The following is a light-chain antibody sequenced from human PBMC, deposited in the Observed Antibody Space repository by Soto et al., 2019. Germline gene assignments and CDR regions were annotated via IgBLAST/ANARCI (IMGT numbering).Light chain of an antibody. CDR2: AAS. V-gene: IGKV1-17*01. CDR3: LQHNNYPRT. CDR1: QDIRDH. J-gene: IGKJ4*01. Sequence: GDRVTITCRASQDIRDHLGWYQQKPGQAPKRLIFAASALQSGVPSRFSGSGFGTEFTLTISGLQPEDFATYYCLQHNNYPRTFGGGTMVDI.